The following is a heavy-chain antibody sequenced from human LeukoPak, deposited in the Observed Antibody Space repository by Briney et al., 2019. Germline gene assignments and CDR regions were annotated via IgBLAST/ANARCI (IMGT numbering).Heavy chain of an antibody. CDR2: ISPDGYIT. CDR1: GFTFNRHW. V-gene: IGHV3-74*01. CDR3: VREDHGSGSFLY. Sequence: GGSLRLSCAASGFTFNRHWMHWVRQTPGRGLVWLARISPDGYITTYADAVKGRFTISRDNARSTLDLQMTSLRPEDTAVYFCVREDHGSGSFLYWGQGTLVTVSS. D-gene: IGHD3-10*01. J-gene: IGHJ4*02.